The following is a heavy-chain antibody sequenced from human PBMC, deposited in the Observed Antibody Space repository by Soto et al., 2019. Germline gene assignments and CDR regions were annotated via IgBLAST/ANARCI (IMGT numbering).Heavy chain of an antibody. CDR2: ISYDGSNK. CDR3: ARDPNYYDSTANDY. CDR1: GFTFSSYA. J-gene: IGHJ4*02. D-gene: IGHD3-22*01. V-gene: IGHV3-30-3*01. Sequence: LRLSCAASGFTFSSYAMHWVRQAPGKGLEWVAVISYDGSNKYYADSVKGRFTISRDNSKNTLYLQMNSLRAEDTAVYYCARDPNYYDSTANDYWGQGTLVTVSS.